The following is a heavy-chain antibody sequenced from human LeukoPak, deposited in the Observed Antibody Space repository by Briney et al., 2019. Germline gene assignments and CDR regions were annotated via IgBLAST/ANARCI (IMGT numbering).Heavy chain of an antibody. D-gene: IGHD1-14*01. CDR1: GGTFSSYA. CDR2: IIPIFGTA. J-gene: IGHJ5*02. CDR3: ASERTRTGTTINWFDP. Sequence: SVKVSCKASGGTFSSYAISWVRQAPGQGLEWMGGIIPIFGTANYAQKFQGRVTITADESTSTAYMELSSLRSEDTAVYYCASERTRTGTTINWFDPWGQGTLVTVSS. V-gene: IGHV1-69*01.